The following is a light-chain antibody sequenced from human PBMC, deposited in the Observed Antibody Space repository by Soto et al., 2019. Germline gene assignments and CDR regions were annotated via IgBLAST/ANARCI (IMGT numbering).Light chain of an antibody. CDR2: DAS. CDR1: QSVSSY. Sequence: EIVLTQSPATLSLSPGERATLSCRASQSVSSYLAWYQQKPGQAPRLLIYDASNRATGIPARFSGSGSGTDFTLTISRLETEDFAVYYCQQRSNWPPYTFGQGTKLDIK. CDR3: QQRSNWPPYT. V-gene: IGKV3-11*01. J-gene: IGKJ2*01.